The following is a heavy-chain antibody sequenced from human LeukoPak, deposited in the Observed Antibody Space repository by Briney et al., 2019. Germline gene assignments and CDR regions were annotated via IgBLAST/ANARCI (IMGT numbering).Heavy chain of an antibody. CDR1: GFTFSSYG. V-gene: IGHV3-48*02. D-gene: IGHD1-14*01. CDR2: IRSSGNTI. Sequence: GGSLRLSCAASGFTFSSYGMNWVRQAPGKGLEWLSYIRSSGNTIYYADSVKGRFTISRDNAKNSLSLQMNSLRDDDTAVYYCAKTPRFTGSWFAFDIWGQGTVVTVSS. CDR3: AKTPRFTGSWFAFDI. J-gene: IGHJ3*02.